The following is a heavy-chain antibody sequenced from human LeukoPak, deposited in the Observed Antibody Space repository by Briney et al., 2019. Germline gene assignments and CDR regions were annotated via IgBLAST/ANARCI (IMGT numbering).Heavy chain of an antibody. Sequence: GASVKVSCKASGYIFTSYGISCGRQAPGQGLEWMGWISAYNGNTNYAQKLQGRVTMTTDTSTSTASMELRSLRSDDTAVYYCARDRVGNWYFDYWGQGTLVTVSS. CDR1: GYIFTSYG. CDR2: ISAYNGNT. V-gene: IGHV1-18*04. CDR3: ARDRVGNWYFDY. D-gene: IGHD4-23*01. J-gene: IGHJ4*02.